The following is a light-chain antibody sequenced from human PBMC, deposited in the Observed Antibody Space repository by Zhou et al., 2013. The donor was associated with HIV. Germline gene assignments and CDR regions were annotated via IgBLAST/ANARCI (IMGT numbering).Light chain of an antibody. CDR2: GAS. CDR1: QSVSTN. CDR3: QQLNTYST. J-gene: IGKJ5*01. V-gene: IGKV3-15*01. Sequence: EIVMTQSPATLSVSPGERATLSCRASQSVSTNLAWYQQKPGQAPRLLIYGASTRATGIAARFSGSGSGTEFTLTISSLQPEDFATYYCQQLNTYSTFGQGTRLEIK.